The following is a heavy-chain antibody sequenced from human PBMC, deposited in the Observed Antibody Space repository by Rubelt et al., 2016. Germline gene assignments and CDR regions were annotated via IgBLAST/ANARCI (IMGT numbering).Heavy chain of an antibody. J-gene: IGHJ4*02. CDR3: VKGGWGNIFDY. Sequence: VQPGRSLRLSCAASGFSFSSFWMYWVRQAPGKELEWVSSISAGGGSTYYADSVKGRFAISRDNSKNTLYVQMNSLRAEDTAVYYCVKGGWGNIFDYWGQGTLVTVSS. CDR1: GFSFSSFW. V-gene: IGHV3-23*01. D-gene: IGHD6-19*01. CDR2: ISAGGGST.